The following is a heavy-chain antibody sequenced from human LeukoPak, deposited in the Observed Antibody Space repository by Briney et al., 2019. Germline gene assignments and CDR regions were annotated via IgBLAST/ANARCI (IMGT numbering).Heavy chain of an antibody. CDR2: VYSGVST. D-gene: IGHD2-21*02. CDR3: AAPSAELTAINGWYYEV. CDR1: GFTVGIDY. J-gene: IGHJ2*01. Sequence: GGSLRLSWSASGFTVGIDYMHWVRQAPGKGLEWVSVVYSGVSTYYADSVKGRFTISIDYSKDTLYFQMNHIRGEDTVVYYCAAPSAELTAINGWYYEVWGRGTLVTVSS. V-gene: IGHV3-53*01.